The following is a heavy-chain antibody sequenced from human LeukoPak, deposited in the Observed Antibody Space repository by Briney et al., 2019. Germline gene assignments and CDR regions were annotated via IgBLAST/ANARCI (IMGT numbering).Heavy chain of an antibody. CDR2: VTGHGGST. D-gene: IGHD3-22*01. J-gene: IGHJ4*02. CDR3: AKASAMIVVVSKHFDY. Sequence: GGSLRLSCAASGFTFNSFAMNWVRQTPGKGLEWVSSVTGHGGSTYIADSVRGRFTISRDNSKNTLFLQMNSLRAEDTAVYYCAKASAMIVVVSKHFDYWGQGTLVTVSS. V-gene: IGHV3-23*01. CDR1: GFTFNSFA.